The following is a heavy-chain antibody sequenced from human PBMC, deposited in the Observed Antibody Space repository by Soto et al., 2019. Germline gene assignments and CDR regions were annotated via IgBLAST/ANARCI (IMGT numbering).Heavy chain of an antibody. CDR1: GYSFTSYW. Sequence: GESLKISCKGSGYSFTSYWIGWVRQMPGKGLEWMGIIYPGDSDTRYSPSFQGQVTISAEKSISTAYLQWSSLKASDTAMYYCARPSTYYYDSSGYDAFDIWGQGTMVTVSS. CDR3: ARPSTYYYDSSGYDAFDI. CDR2: IYPGDSDT. J-gene: IGHJ3*02. V-gene: IGHV5-51*01. D-gene: IGHD3-22*01.